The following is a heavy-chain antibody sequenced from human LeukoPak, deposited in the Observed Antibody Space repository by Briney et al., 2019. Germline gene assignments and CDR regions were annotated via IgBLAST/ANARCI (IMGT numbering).Heavy chain of an antibody. CDR1: GGSFSGYY. D-gene: IGHD5-18*01. CDR3: AKDIGRGYGYGVDY. V-gene: IGHV4-34*01. CDR2: INHSGST. J-gene: IGHJ4*02. Sequence: SETLSLTCAVYGGSFSGYYWSWIRQPPGKGLEWIGEINHSGSTNYNPSLKSRVTISVDTSKNQFSLKLSSVTAADTAIYYCAKDIGRGYGYGVDYWGQGTLVTVSS.